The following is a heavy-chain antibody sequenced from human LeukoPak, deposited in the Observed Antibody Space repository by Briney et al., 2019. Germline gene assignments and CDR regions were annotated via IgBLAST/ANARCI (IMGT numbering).Heavy chain of an antibody. J-gene: IGHJ5*02. D-gene: IGHD3-10*01. CDR2: VHQRGNI. CDR1: GGSFDNEMFY. Sequence: PSETLSLTCTVSGGSFDNEMFYWAWIGQPPGKGLQWIASVHQRGNIYDNPSLKNRVIISLDTSKNQFFLTLSSVTAADVAVYYCARQAGIGFDLWGQGTLVGVSS. V-gene: IGHV4-39*01. CDR3: ARQAGIGFDL.